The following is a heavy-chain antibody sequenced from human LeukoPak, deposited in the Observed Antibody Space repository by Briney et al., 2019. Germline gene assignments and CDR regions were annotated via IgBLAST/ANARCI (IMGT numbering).Heavy chain of an antibody. CDR3: AAWGSGNY. J-gene: IGHJ4*02. V-gene: IGHV3-7*03. Sequence: GGSLRLSCAASGFTLSNYWMKWIRQAQRKGLEWVAKINGDGSEKDYVDSVKGRFTISRDNAEKLVHLQMNSLGDEDTAVYYCAAWGSGNYWGQGTLVTVSS. D-gene: IGHD7-27*01. CDR2: INGDGSEK. CDR1: GFTLSNYW.